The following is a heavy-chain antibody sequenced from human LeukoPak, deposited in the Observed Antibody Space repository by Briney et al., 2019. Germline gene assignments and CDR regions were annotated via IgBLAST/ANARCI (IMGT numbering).Heavy chain of an antibody. V-gene: IGHV1-2*02. Sequence: ALVKVSCNASGYTFTGYYMYWVRQAPGQGLEWMGWINPNSGGTNYAQKFQGRVTMTRDTSISTAYMELSRLRSDDTAVYYCARDRELDYWGQGTLVTVSS. CDR3: ARDRELDY. J-gene: IGHJ4*02. D-gene: IGHD1-26*01. CDR1: GYTFTGYY. CDR2: INPNSGGT.